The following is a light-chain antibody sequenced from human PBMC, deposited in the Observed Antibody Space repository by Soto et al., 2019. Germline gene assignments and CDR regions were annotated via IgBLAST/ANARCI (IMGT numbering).Light chain of an antibody. J-gene: IGLJ1*01. CDR1: SSNIGAGYD. CDR3: QSYDSSLSGYV. Sequence: QSVLTQSPSVSGAPGQRVTISCTGSSSNIGAGYDVHWYQQLPGTAPNLLIFHNNNRPSGVPDRFSGSQSGTSASLAITGLQAEDEADYYCQSYDSSLSGYVFGTGTKLTVL. CDR2: HNN. V-gene: IGLV1-40*01.